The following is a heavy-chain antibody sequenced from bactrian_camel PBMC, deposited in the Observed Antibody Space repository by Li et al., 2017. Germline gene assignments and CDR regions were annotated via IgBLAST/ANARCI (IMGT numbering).Heavy chain of an antibody. CDR3: AKGALKSDYDVYFAY. CDR1: GFTFSSNA. CDR2: VYGDGSAT. V-gene: IGHV3S11*01. D-gene: IGHD4*01. Sequence: QLVESGGGLVQPGGSLRLSCAASGFTFSSNAMSWVRQAPGKGLEWVSSVYGDGSATFYADSVKGRFTISRDNTKNMLYLQMNSLKSEDTGLYYCAKGALKSDYDVYFAYWGQGTQVTVS. J-gene: IGHJ6*01.